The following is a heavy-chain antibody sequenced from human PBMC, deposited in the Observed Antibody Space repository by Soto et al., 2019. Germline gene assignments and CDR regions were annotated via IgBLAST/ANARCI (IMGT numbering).Heavy chain of an antibody. J-gene: IGHJ5*02. V-gene: IGHV4-59*01. CDR1: GGSISSYY. D-gene: IGHD3-10*01. CDR3: ARKQSYYYGSGSNRWFDP. Sequence: PSETLSLTCTVSGGSISSYYGSWIRQPPGKGLEWIGYIDYSGSTNYNPSLKSRVTISVDTSKNQFSLKLSSVTAADTAVYYCARKQSYYYGSGSNRWFDPWGQGTLVTVSS. CDR2: IDYSGST.